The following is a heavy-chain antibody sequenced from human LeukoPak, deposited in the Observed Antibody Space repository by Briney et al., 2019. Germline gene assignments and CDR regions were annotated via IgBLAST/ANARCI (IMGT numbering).Heavy chain of an antibody. CDR2: IKQDGSEK. D-gene: IGHD4-11*01. CDR3: ARDHRIVTTHHDAFDI. V-gene: IGHV3-7*01. CDR1: GFTFSSYW. J-gene: IGHJ3*02. Sequence: GGSLRLSCAASGFTFSSYWMSWVRQAPGKGLEWVANIKQDGSEKYYVDSVKGRFTISRDNAKNSLYLQMNSLRAEDTAVYYCARDHRIVTTHHDAFDIWGQGTMVTVSS.